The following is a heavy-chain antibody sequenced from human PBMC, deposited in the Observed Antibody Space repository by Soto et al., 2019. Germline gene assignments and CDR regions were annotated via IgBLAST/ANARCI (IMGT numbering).Heavy chain of an antibody. CDR2: ISGSGGST. Sequence: EVQLLESGGDLVQPGGSLRLSCAASGFTLRSYVMSWVRQAPGRGLEWVSSISGSGGSTDYADSVKGRFTISRDNSKNTLYRQMNSLRVEDTAVYYCARRGSGWSHFDYWGQGTLVSVSS. D-gene: IGHD6-19*01. J-gene: IGHJ4*02. V-gene: IGHV3-23*01. CDR3: ARRGSGWSHFDY. CDR1: GFTLRSYV.